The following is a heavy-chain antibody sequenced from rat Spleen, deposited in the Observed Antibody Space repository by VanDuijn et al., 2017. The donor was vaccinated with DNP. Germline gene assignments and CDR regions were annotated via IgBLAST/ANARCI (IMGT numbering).Heavy chain of an antibody. J-gene: IGHJ3*01. Sequence: EVKLLESGGGLVQPGGTMRLSCAASGFTFTDFYINWIRQPAGEAPEWLGFIRNKANGYTTEYNPSVKGRFTMSRDNTQNMFYLQMNTLRAEDTATDYCARSEPREFAYWGQGTLVTVSS. D-gene: IGHD1-4*01. CDR2: IRNKANGYTT. V-gene: IGHV7-7*01. CDR3: ARSEPREFAY. CDR1: GFTFTDFY.